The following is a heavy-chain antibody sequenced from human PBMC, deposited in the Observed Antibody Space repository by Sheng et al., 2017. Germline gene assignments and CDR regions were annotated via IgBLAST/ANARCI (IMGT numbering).Heavy chain of an antibody. Sequence: QVQLVQSGAEVKKPGSSVKVSCKASGGTFSSYAISWVRQAPGQGLEWMGGIIPILGIANYAQKFQGRVTITADKSTSTAYMELSSLRSEDTAVYYCARDSSYCSSTSCYVYYYYYYMDVWGKGTTVTVSS. CDR3: ARDSSYCSSTSCYVYYYYYYMDV. D-gene: IGHD2-2*01. J-gene: IGHJ6*03. CDR2: IIPILGIA. V-gene: IGHV1-69*04. CDR1: GGTFSSYA.